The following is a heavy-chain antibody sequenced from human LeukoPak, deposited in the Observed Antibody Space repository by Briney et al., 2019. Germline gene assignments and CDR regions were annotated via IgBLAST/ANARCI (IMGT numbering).Heavy chain of an antibody. J-gene: IGHJ4*02. V-gene: IGHV4-4*02. Sequence: PSGTLSLTRVVSGGSLSSNKWWSWVPQPPGKGLEWIGEIYHSGSTNYNPSLKSRVTISVDKSKNQLSLKVSSVTAADTAVYYCARSSTRSGVDFDYWGQGTLVTVSS. CDR3: ARSSTRSGVDFDY. D-gene: IGHD3-10*01. CDR1: GGSLSSNKW. CDR2: IYHSGST.